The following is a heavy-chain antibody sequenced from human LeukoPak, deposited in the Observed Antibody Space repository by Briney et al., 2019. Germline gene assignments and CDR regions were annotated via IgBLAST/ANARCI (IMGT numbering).Heavy chain of an antibody. V-gene: IGHV3-11*01. J-gene: IGHJ4*02. CDR3: ARDDIIVGAAN. Sequence: GGSLRLSCAASGFTFSDYYMSWIRQAPGKGLEWVSYIRSSGTSRYYTDSVKGRFTISRDNTKNSLYLQMNSLRAEDTAVYYCARDDIIVGAANWGQGTLVTVSS. CDR2: IRSSGTSR. CDR1: GFTFSDYY. D-gene: IGHD1-26*01.